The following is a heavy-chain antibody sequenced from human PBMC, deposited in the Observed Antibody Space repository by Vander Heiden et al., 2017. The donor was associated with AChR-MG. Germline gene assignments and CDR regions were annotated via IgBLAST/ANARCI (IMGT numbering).Heavy chain of an antibody. CDR1: GFTFSSYS. D-gene: IGHD3-3*01. CDR2: ISSSSSYI. J-gene: IGHJ5*02. CDR3: ASEGYDFGSGYYGWFDP. Sequence: EVQLVESGGGLVKPGGSLRLSCAASGFTFSSYSMNWVRQAPGKGLEWVSSISSSSSYIYYADSVKGRFTISRDNAKNSLYLQMNSLRAEDTAVYYCASEGYDFGSGYYGWFDPWGQGTLVTVS. V-gene: IGHV3-21*01.